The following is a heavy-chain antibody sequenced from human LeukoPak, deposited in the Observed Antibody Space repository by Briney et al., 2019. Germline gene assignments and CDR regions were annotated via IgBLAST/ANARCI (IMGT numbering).Heavy chain of an antibody. CDR3: ARRRYYYGSGSFDY. Sequence: SETLSLTCTVSGGSISSSSYYWGWIRQPPGKGLEWIGSIYYSGSTYYNPSLKSRVTVSVDTSKNQSSLKLSSVTAADTAVYYCARRRYYYGSGSFDYWGQGTLVTVSS. J-gene: IGHJ4*02. CDR2: IYYSGST. CDR1: GGSISSSSYY. D-gene: IGHD3-10*01. V-gene: IGHV4-39*01.